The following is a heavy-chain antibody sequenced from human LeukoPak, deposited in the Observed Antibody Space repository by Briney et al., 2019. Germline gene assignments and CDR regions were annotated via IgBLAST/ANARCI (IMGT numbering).Heavy chain of an antibody. Sequence: EGSLRLSCAASGFTFSSYAMSWVRQAPGKGLEWVSAISGSGGSTYYADSVEGRFTISRDNSKNTLYLQTNSLRAEDTAVYYCAKDLAATQLSYFDYWGQGTLVTVSS. CDR2: ISGSGGST. CDR1: GFTFSSYA. D-gene: IGHD2-15*01. CDR3: AKDLAATQLSYFDY. V-gene: IGHV3-23*01. J-gene: IGHJ4*02.